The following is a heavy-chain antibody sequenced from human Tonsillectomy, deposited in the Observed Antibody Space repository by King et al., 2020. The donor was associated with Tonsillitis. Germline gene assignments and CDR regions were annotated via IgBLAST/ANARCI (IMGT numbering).Heavy chain of an antibody. CDR2: IGGSGGST. J-gene: IGHJ6*03. V-gene: IGHV3-23*04. CDR1: GFTFSSCA. D-gene: IGHD2-8*01. CDR3: AKDPHGDYYYYMDV. Sequence: EVQLVESGGGLVQPGGSLRLSCAASGFTFSSCAMNWVRQAPGKGLEGVSAIGGSGGSTYYADSVKGRFTIPRDNSKNTLYLQINSLIAEDTAVYYCAKDPHGDYYYYMDVWGKGTTVTVSS.